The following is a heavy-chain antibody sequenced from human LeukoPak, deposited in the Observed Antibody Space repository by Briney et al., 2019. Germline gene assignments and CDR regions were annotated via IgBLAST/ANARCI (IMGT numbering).Heavy chain of an antibody. Sequence: GGSLRLSCAASGFTFSSYPMNWVRQAPGKGLEWISHIRGSGTTDYADSVKGRFTISRDNAKNSLYLQLSSLRAEDTAVYYCARDYDYGFDNWGQGTLVTVSS. J-gene: IGHJ4*02. CDR2: IRGSGTT. V-gene: IGHV3-48*01. D-gene: IGHD4-17*01. CDR1: GFTFSSYP. CDR3: ARDYDYGFDN.